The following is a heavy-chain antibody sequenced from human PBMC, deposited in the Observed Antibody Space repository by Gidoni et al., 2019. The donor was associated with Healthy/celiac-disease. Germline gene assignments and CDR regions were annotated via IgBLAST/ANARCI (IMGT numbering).Heavy chain of an antibody. Sequence: QVQLVESGGGVVQPGRSLRLSCAASGFTFSRYGMHWVRQAPGKGLEWVAVIWYDGSNKYYADAVKGRFTISRDNSKNTLYLQMNSLRAEDTAVYYCARGGPYYDSSPWYFDLWGRGTLVTVSS. V-gene: IGHV3-33*01. J-gene: IGHJ2*01. D-gene: IGHD3-22*01. CDR1: GFTFSRYG. CDR2: IWYDGSNK. CDR3: ARGGPYYDSSPWYFDL.